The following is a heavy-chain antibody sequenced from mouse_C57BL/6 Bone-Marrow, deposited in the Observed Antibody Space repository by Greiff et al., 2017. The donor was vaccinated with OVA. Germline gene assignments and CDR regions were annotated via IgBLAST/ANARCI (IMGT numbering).Heavy chain of an antibody. J-gene: IGHJ3*01. CDR2: IYPGSGST. CDR1: GYTFTSYW. V-gene: IGHV1-55*01. Sequence: QVQLQQPGAELVKPGASVKMSCKASGYTFTSYWITWVKQRPGQGLEWIGDIYPGSGSTNYNEKFKSKATLTVDTSSSTAYMQLSSLTSEDSAVYYCASEGHYYGSRDFAYWGQGTLVTVSA. D-gene: IGHD1-1*01. CDR3: ASEGHYYGSRDFAY.